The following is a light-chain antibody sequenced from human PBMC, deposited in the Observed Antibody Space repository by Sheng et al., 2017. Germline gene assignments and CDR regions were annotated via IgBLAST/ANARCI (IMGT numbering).Light chain of an antibody. CDR2: DAS. Sequence: EIVLTQSPGTLSLSPGERATLSCRASQSVSIFLAWYQQKPGQAPRLLIYDASNRATGIPARFSGSGSGTDFTLTISSLEPEDFAVYYCHQRASWPLTFGGGTKVETK. CDR3: HQRASWPLT. J-gene: IGKJ4*01. CDR1: QSVSIF. V-gene: IGKV3-11*01.